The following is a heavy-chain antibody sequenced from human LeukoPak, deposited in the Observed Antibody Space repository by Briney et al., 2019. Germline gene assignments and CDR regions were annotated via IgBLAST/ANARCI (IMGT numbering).Heavy chain of an antibody. Sequence: GGSLRLSCAASGFTFTDYYMSWIRQAPGKGLEWVSYITDSSTYTNYADSVKGRFTISRDNAKNSLYLQMNSLRAEDTAVYYCARANDLIDYWGQGTLVTVSS. V-gene: IGHV3-11*05. CDR2: ITDSSTYT. CDR3: ARANDLIDY. J-gene: IGHJ4*02. CDR1: GFTFTDYY.